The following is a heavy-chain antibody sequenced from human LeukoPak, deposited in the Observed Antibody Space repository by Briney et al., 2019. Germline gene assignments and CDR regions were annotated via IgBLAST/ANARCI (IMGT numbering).Heavy chain of an antibody. J-gene: IGHJ4*02. D-gene: IGHD5-24*01. Sequence: GGSLRLSCAASGFTFSSYAMHWVRQAPGKGLVWVAVISYDGSNKYYTDSVKGRFTISRDNSKNTLYLQMNSLRAEDTAVYYCSRVGGCGGRDGCYDYFDYWGQGTLVTVSS. CDR2: ISYDGSNK. V-gene: IGHV3-30-3*01. CDR3: SRVGGCGGRDGCYDYFDY. CDR1: GFTFSSYA.